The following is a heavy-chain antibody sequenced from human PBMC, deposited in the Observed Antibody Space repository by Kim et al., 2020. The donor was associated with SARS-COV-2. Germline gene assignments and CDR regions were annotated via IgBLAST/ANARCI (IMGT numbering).Heavy chain of an antibody. Sequence: GGSLRLSCAASGFIFKAHAMSWARQPPGKALEWVSAIGTDGGTTYYANSVKGRFTISRDRYTNTTYLQMNALRAEDTAEYYSLLGRSSYVDYLGQGTLVT. V-gene: IGHV3-23*01. CDR3: LLGRSSYVDY. CDR2: IGTDGGTT. J-gene: IGHJ4*02. CDR1: GFIFKAHA. D-gene: IGHD1-26*01.